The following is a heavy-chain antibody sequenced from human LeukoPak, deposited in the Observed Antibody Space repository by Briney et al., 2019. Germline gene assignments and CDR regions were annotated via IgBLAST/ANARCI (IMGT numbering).Heavy chain of an antibody. CDR2: ISSSSSYI. Sequence: PGGSLRLSCAASGFTFSSYSMNWVRQAPGKGLEWVSSISSSSSYIYYADSVKGRFTISRDNAKNSLYLQMNSLRAEDTAFYYCAKVDVSGNWLLDYWGQGTLVTVSS. CDR1: GFTFSSYS. CDR3: AKVDVSGNWLLDY. J-gene: IGHJ4*02. D-gene: IGHD1-26*01. V-gene: IGHV3-21*01.